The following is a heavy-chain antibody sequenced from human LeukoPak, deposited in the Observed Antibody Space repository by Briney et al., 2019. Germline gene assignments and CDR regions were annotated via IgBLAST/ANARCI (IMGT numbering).Heavy chain of an antibody. D-gene: IGHD4-17*01. CDR2: ISGSGGST. CDR3: AKAQGGYGDPQGAFDY. V-gene: IGHV3-23*01. Sequence: PGGSLRLSCAASGFTFSSYGMSWVRQAPGKGLEWVSAISGSGGSTYYADSVKGRFTISRDNSKNTLYLQMNSLRAEDTAVYYCAKAQGGYGDPQGAFDYWGQGTLVTVSS. J-gene: IGHJ4*02. CDR1: GFTFSSYG.